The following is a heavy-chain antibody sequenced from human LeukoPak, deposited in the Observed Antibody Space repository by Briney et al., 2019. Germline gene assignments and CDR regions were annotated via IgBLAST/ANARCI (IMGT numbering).Heavy chain of an antibody. J-gene: IGHJ3*02. CDR2: IFVCYSHT. CDR1: GYSFTTYC. CDR3: ARHLVPGLSSAFDI. D-gene: IGHD3-10*01. V-gene: IGHV5-51*01. Sequence: GEALKISCRGSGYSFTTYCIGWVRQVPGKGLEWMGGIFVCYSHTRYSPSFQGQVTISPDKSITTAYLQWSSLQASDTGMYYCARHLVPGLSSAFDIWGQGTMVTVSS.